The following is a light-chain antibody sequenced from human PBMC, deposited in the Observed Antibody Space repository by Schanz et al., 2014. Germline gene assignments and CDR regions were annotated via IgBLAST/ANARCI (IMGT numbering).Light chain of an antibody. Sequence: IVLTQSPATLSLSPGERATLSCRASQSVGIYLAWYQQKPGQAPRLLIYDASTRGTGIPARFSGSGSGTDFTLTISSLEPEDFAVYYCHHYGSSRPAFGQGTRVEI. CDR2: DAS. CDR1: QSVGIY. J-gene: IGKJ1*01. CDR3: HHYGSSRPA. V-gene: IGKV3-11*01.